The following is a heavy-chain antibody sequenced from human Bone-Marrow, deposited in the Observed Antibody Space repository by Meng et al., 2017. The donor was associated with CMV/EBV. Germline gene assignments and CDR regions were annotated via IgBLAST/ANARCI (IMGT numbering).Heavy chain of an antibody. V-gene: IGHV1-18*01. CDR2: ISAYNGKT. Sequence: ASVNVSCKASGYTFTSYGISWVRQAPGQGLEWMGWISAYNGKTNNAQKLQGRVTMTTDTSTSTAYMELRSLRSDDTAVYYFARVRGSWAGDYYYGMDVWGQGTTVTVSS. CDR3: ARVRGSWAGDYYYGMDV. CDR1: GYTFTSYG. J-gene: IGHJ6*02. D-gene: IGHD6-13*01.